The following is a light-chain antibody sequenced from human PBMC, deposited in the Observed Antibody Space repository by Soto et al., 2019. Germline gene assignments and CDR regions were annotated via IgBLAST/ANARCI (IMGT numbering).Light chain of an antibody. CDR2: DAS. V-gene: IGKV1-13*02. Sequence: AIQMTQAPSSLSASVGDRVTITCRASQVITNFLAWYQQKPGKVPRLLIYDASSLESGVPSRFSGSGSGTEFTLTINSLQPDDFTTYYCQQYNTYWTFGQGTKVDIK. J-gene: IGKJ1*01. CDR1: QVITNF. CDR3: QQYNTYWT.